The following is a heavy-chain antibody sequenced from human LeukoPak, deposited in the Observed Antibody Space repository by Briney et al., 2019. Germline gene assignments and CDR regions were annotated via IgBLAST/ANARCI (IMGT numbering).Heavy chain of an antibody. V-gene: IGHV3-20*04. Sequence: GGSLRLSCAASGFTFDDYGMSWVRQAPGKGLEWVSGINWNGGSTGYADSVKGRFTISRDNSKNTLYLQMNSLRAEDTAVYYCAKEGGGTYSSYYYYYMAVWGKGTTVTISS. CDR3: AKEGGGTYSSYYYYYMAV. CDR1: GFTFDDYG. J-gene: IGHJ6*03. CDR2: INWNGGST. D-gene: IGHD2-21*01.